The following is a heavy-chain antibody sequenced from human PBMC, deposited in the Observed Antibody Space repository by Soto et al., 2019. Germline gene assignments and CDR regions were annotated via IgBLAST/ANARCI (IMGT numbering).Heavy chain of an antibody. CDR2: ISYDGSNK. CDR1: GFTFSSYG. Sequence: PGGSLRLSCAASGFTFSSYGMHWVRQAPGKGLEWVAVISYDGSNKYYADSVKGRFTISRDNSKNTLYLQMNSLSTEDTAVYYCARGPYYYDSIGYYYALGFDYWGKGT. J-gene: IGHJ4*02. CDR3: ARGPYYYDSIGYYYALGFDY. D-gene: IGHD3-22*01. V-gene: IGHV3-30*03.